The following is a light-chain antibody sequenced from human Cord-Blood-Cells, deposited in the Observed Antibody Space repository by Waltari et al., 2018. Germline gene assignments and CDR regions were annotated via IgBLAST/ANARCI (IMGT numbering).Light chain of an antibody. J-gene: IGKJ5*01. CDR1: KSVSSSY. V-gene: IGKV3-20*01. CDR2: GAS. Sequence: EIVLTQSPGTLSLSPGERATLSCRASKSVSSSYLAWYQQKPGQAPRLLIYGASSRATGIPDRFIGSGSGTDFTRTISRLEPEDFAVYYCQQYGSSPITFGQGTRLEIK. CDR3: QQYGSSPIT.